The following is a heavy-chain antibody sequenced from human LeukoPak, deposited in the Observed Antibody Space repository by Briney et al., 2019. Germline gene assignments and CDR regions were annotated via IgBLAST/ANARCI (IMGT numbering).Heavy chain of an antibody. J-gene: IGHJ4*02. Sequence: GGSLRLSCAASGFTFSRHSMNWVRQAPGRGLEWVSSISSSSSYIYYADSLKGRFTISRDNAKNTLYLQMNSLRAEDTAIYYCAKSGDRTSMRFGELNWGQGTLVTVSS. V-gene: IGHV3-21*04. CDR2: ISSSSSYI. CDR1: GFTFSRHS. D-gene: IGHD3-10*01. CDR3: AKSGDRTSMRFGELN.